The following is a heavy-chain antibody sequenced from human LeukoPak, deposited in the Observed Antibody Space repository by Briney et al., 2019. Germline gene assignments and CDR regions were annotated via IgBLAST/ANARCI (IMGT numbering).Heavy chain of an antibody. J-gene: IGHJ4*02. CDR3: VRVAGGGVLFYFDY. Sequence: PGGSLRLSCVAPGFTFSDYYMSWIRQAPGKGLEWASYISSSGNTIYYADSVKGRFTISRNNAKNSLYLQMNSLRAEDTAVYYCVRVAGGGVLFYFDYWGQGTLVTVSS. D-gene: IGHD1-26*01. CDR2: ISSSGNTI. V-gene: IGHV3-11*01. CDR1: GFTFSDYY.